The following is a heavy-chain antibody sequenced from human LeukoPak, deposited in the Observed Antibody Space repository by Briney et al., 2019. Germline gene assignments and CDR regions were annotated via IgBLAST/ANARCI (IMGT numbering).Heavy chain of an antibody. CDR3: ARDEGGIAARPGYYYYMDV. CDR1: GGTFSSYA. J-gene: IGHJ6*03. D-gene: IGHD6-6*01. V-gene: IGHV1-69*05. Sequence: SVKVSCKASGGTFSSYAISWVRQAPGQGLEWMGGIIPIFGTANYAQKVQGRVTITTDESTSTAYMELSSLRSEDTAVYYCARDEGGIAARPGYYYYMDVWGKGTTVTVSS. CDR2: IIPIFGTA.